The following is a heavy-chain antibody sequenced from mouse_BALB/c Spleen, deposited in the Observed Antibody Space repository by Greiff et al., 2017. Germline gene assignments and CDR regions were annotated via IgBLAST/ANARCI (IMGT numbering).Heavy chain of an antibody. CDR3: ARHDYDYFDY. V-gene: IGHV5-6-2*01. CDR2: INSNGGST. D-gene: IGHD2-4*01. J-gene: IGHJ2*01. Sequence: DVHLVESGGGLVKPGGSLKLSCAASGFTFSSYAMSWVRQTPEKRLELVAAINSNGGSTYYPDTVKGRFTISRDNAKNTLYLQMSSLKSEDTALYYCARHDYDYFDYWGQGTTLTVSS. CDR1: GFTFSSYA.